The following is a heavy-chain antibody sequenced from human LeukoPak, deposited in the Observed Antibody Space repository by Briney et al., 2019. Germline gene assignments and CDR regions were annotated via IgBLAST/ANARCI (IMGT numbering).Heavy chain of an antibody. CDR3: AGHQWMYNWFDP. CDR2: IYYSGST. D-gene: IGHD5-12*01. V-gene: IGHV4-30-4*08. J-gene: IGHJ5*02. Sequence: PSQTLSLTCTVSGGSISSGDYYWSWIRQPPGKGLEWIGYIYYSGSTYYNPSLKSRVTISVDTSKNQFSLKLCSVTAADTAVYYCAGHQWMYNWFDPWGQGTLVTVSS. CDR1: GGSISSGDYY.